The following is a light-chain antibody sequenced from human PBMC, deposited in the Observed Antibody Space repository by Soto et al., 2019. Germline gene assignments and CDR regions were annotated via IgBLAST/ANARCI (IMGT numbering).Light chain of an antibody. CDR1: SSDVGGYDY. CDR3: CSYAGSYTYV. V-gene: IGLV2-11*01. Sequence: QSVLTQPASVSGSPGQSITISCTGTSSDVGGYDYVSWYQLHPGKAPKLIIYDVNKRPSGVPDRFSGSKSGNTASLTISGLQAEDEADYYCCSYAGSYTYVFGAGTKVTVL. CDR2: DVN. J-gene: IGLJ1*01.